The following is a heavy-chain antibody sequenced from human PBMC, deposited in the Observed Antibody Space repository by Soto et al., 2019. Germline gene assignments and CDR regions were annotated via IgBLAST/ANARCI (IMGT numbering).Heavy chain of an antibody. J-gene: IGHJ6*04. CDR3: AIDVPHCVYCSSNICPDYYGMDV. V-gene: IGHV1-2*02. CDR2: INPNSGST. Sequence: ASVKVSCKAFGYTFTSYYMHWVRQAPGQGLEWMGWINPNSGSTNYAQKFQGRVTMTRDTSISTAYMEQSRLRSEDTAMNYCAIDVPHCVYCSSNICPDYYGMDVWGKGTTVTVSS. CDR1: GYTFTSYY. D-gene: IGHD2-2*01.